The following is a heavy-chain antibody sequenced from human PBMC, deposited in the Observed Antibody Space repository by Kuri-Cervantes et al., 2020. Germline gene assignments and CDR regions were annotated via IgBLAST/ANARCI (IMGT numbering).Heavy chain of an antibody. CDR1: GYSISSGSY. V-gene: IGHV4-38-2*02. CDR3: ARDRWDYIWGSYRYEGHDAFDI. D-gene: IGHD3-16*02. J-gene: IGHJ3*02. CDR2: IYHSGST. Sequence: SETLSLTCAVYGYSISSGSYWGWIRQPPGKGLEWIGSIYHSGSTYYNPSLKSRVTISVDTSKNQFSLKLSSVTAADTAVYYCARDRWDYIWGSYRYEGHDAFDIWGQGTMVTVSS.